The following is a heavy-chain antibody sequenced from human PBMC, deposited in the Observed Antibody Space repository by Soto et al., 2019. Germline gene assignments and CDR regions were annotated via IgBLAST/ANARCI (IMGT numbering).Heavy chain of an antibody. CDR3: ARDQGMATISNNFDY. D-gene: IGHD5-12*01. J-gene: IGHJ4*02. CDR1: GYTFTSYY. CDR2: INPSGGST. Sequence: GAAVKVSCKASGYTFTSYYMHWVRQAPGQGLEWMGIINPSGGSTSYAQKFQGRVTMTRDTSTSTVYMELSSLRSEDTAVYYCARDQGMATISNNFDYWGQGTMVTVYS. V-gene: IGHV1-46*01.